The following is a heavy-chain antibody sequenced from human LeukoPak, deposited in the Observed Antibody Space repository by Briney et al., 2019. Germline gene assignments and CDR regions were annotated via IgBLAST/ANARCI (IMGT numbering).Heavy chain of an antibody. CDR3: ALKGPYDYGDGWVY. Sequence: GGSLRLSCAASGFTFSSYAMSWVRQAPGKGLEWVSAISGSGGSTYYADSVKGRFTISRDNSKNTLYLQMDSLRAEDTAVYYCALKGPYDYGDGWVYWGQGTLVTVSS. V-gene: IGHV3-23*01. CDR2: ISGSGGST. CDR1: GFTFSSYA. J-gene: IGHJ4*02. D-gene: IGHD4-17*01.